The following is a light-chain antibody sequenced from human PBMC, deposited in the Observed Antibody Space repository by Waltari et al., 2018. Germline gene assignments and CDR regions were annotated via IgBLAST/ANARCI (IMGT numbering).Light chain of an antibody. CDR2: AAS. CDR1: QSISRN. CDR3: QQYNNWRT. V-gene: IGKV3-15*01. J-gene: IGKJ2*01. Sequence: EILMTQSPPTLSVSLGERATLTCRASQSISRNLAGYQQKPGQAPRLLIYAASTRATGIPARFSGSGSGTEFTLTISSLQSEDFAVYYCQQYNNWRTFGQGTKLEIK.